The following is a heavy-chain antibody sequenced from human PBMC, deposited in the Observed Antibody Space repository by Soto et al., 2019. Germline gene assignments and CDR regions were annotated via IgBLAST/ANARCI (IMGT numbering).Heavy chain of an antibody. V-gene: IGHV6-1*01. CDR1: GDSVSSNSAA. CDR3: APWRFAY. Sequence: SQTLSLTCAISGDSVSSNSAAWNWIRHSPSRGLEWLGRTYYRSKWYNDYAVSMRSRITINPDTTKNQFSLQLNSATPEDTAVYYCAPWRFAYWGQGTLVTVSS. CDR2: TYYRSKWYN. J-gene: IGHJ4*02.